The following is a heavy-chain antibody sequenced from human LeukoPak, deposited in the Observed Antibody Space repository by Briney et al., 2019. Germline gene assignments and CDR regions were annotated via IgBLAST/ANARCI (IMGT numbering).Heavy chain of an antibody. D-gene: IGHD1-1*01. CDR1: GFNFNTYT. V-gene: IGHV3-23*01. CDR2: IRHGDGRT. J-gene: IGHJ5*01. Sequence: PGGSLRLSCDASGFNFNTYTMYWVRQAPGQGLEWVSGIRHGDGRTYYADSVRGRFTISSDIFKNTLYLQMNGLRADDTALYYCAKGLERESRLDSWGQGTLVTVYS. CDR3: AKGLERESRLDS.